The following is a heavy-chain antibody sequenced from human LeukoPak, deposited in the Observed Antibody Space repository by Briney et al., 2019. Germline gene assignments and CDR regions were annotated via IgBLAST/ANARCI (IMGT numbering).Heavy chain of an antibody. CDR2: IRYDGSNK. CDR1: GFTFSSYD. D-gene: IGHD4/OR15-4a*01. V-gene: IGHV3-30*02. Sequence: GGSLRLSCAASGFTFSSYDMHWVRQAPGKGLEWVAFIRYDGSNKYYADSVKGRFTISRDNSKNTLYLQMNSLRAEDTAVYYCAKDQLGAASYYFDYWGQGTLVTVSS. CDR3: AKDQLGAASYYFDY. J-gene: IGHJ4*02.